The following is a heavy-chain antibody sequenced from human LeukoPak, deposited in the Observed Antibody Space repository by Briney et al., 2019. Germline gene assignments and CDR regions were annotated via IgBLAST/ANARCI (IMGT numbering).Heavy chain of an antibody. CDR1: GFTFSTFS. CDR2: ITASPGTT. D-gene: IGHD2-15*01. CDR3: ARYCSGGSCYSGMDV. J-gene: IGHJ6*02. Sequence: GGSLRLSCAASGFTFSTFSMSWVRRAPGKGLEWVSAITASPGTTYYADSVMGRFAISRDNSENTLYLQMNSLRAEDTAVYYCARYCSGGSCYSGMDVWGQGTTVTVSS. V-gene: IGHV3-23*01.